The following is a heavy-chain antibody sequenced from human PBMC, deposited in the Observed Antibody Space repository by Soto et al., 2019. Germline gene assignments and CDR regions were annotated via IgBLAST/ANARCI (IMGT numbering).Heavy chain of an antibody. CDR2: IKTKTDGGTT. CDR1: GFTFNNAW. Sequence: EVQVVESGGGLVKPGGSLRLSCAASGFTFNNAWMNWVRQAPGKGLEWVGRIKTKTDGGTTDYAAPVKGRFTISRDDSKNTLYLEMNSLKTEDTAVYYCTTVSGTIAVALYWYFDLWGRGTLVTVSS. CDR3: TTVSGTIAVALYWYFDL. V-gene: IGHV3-15*07. D-gene: IGHD6-19*01. J-gene: IGHJ2*01.